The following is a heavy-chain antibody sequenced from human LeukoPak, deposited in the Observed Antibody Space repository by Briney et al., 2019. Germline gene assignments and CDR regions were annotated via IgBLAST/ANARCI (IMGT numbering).Heavy chain of an antibody. V-gene: IGHV3-30*18. CDR3: AKDWDLWKQPYFDY. J-gene: IGHJ4*02. Sequence: PGRSLRLSCAASGFTFSSYGMHWVRQAPGKGLEWVAVISYDGSNKYYADSVKGRFTISRDNSKNTLYLQMNSLRAEDTAVYYCAKDWDLWKQPYFDYWGQGTLVTVSS. CDR2: ISYDGSNK. D-gene: IGHD1-26*01. CDR1: GFTFSSYG.